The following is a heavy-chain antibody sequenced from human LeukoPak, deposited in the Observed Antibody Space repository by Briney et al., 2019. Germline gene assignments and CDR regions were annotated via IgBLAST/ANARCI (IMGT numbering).Heavy chain of an antibody. CDR1: GGSFSVYY. CDR2: INHSGST. Sequence: PSETLSLTCAVYGGSFSVYYWSWIRQPQGKGLEWIGEINHSGSTNYNPSLKSRVTISVDTSKNQFSLKLSSVTAADTAVYYCARGSWFDPWGQGTLVTVSS. CDR3: ARGSWFDP. V-gene: IGHV4-34*01. J-gene: IGHJ5*02.